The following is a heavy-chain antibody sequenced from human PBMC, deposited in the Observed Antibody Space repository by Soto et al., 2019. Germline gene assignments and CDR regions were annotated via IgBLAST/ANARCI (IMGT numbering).Heavy chain of an antibody. CDR2: INPNSGGT. J-gene: IGHJ3*02. V-gene: IGHV1-2*04. D-gene: IGHD3-22*01. Sequence: GASVKVSCKASGYTFTGYYMHWVRQAPGQGLEWMGWINPNSGGTSYAQKFQGWVTMTRDTSISTVYMELSRLRSEDTAVYYCARDRTITDYYDSSGAHDAFDIWGQGKMVTVSS. CDR3: ARDRTITDYYDSSGAHDAFDI. CDR1: GYTFTGYY.